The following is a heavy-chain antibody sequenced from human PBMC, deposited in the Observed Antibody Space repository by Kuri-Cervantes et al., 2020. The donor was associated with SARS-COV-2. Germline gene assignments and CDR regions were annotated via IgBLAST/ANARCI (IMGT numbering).Heavy chain of an antibody. CDR2: FDPEDGET. J-gene: IGHJ4*02. CDR3: ARDVGLEDEAIFGVVIWGPIDY. Sequence: ASVKVSCKVSGYTLTELSMHWVRQAPGKGLEWMGGFDPEDGETIYAQKFQGRVTMTRDTSTSTVYMELSSLRSEDTAVYYCARDVGLEDEAIFGVVIWGPIDYWGQGTLVTVSS. V-gene: IGHV1-24*01. CDR1: GYTLTELS. D-gene: IGHD3-3*01.